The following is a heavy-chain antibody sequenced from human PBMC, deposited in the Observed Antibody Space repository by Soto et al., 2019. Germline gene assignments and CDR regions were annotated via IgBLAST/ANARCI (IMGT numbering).Heavy chain of an antibody. V-gene: IGHV4-39*01. J-gene: IGHJ5*02. D-gene: IGHD2-2*01. CDR3: ARVSRPGHYNWFDP. Sequence: SETLSLTCAVSGGSISTSSYYWGWIRQPPGKGLEWIGTIYYSGSTYYNPSLKSRITISVDTSKNQFSLRLSSVTATDTAVYYCARVSRPGHYNWFDPWGQGTLVTVSS. CDR2: IYYSGST. CDR1: GGSISTSSYY.